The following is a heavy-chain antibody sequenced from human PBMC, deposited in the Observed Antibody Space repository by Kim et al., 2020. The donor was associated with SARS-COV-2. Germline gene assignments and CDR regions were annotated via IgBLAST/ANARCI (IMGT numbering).Heavy chain of an antibody. CDR3: ARAMVRGVILKNYYFDY. Sequence: VKGRITISRDNSKNTLYLQMNSLRAEDTAVYYCARAMVRGVILKNYYFDYWGQGTLVTVSS. J-gene: IGHJ4*02. V-gene: IGHV3-53*01. D-gene: IGHD3-10*01.